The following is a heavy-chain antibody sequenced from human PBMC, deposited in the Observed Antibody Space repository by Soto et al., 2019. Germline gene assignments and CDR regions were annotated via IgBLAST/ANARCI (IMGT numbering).Heavy chain of an antibody. D-gene: IGHD2-15*01. Sequence: ASVKVSCKASGYTFTSYGISWVRQAPGQGLEWMGWISAYNGNTNYAQKLQGRVTMTTDTSTSTAYMELRSLRSDDTAVYYCARDGENIVVVVAASDYYGMDVWGQGTTVTVSS. CDR2: ISAYNGNT. V-gene: IGHV1-18*04. CDR1: GYTFTSYG. J-gene: IGHJ6*02. CDR3: ARDGENIVVVVAASDYYGMDV.